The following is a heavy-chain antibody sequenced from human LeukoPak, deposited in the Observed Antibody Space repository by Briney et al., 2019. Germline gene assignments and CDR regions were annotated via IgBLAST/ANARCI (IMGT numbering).Heavy chain of an antibody. CDR2: INTNTGNP. Sequence: WASVKVSCKASGYTFSTYPMNWVRQAPGQGLEWMGWINTNTGNPTYAQGFTGRFVFSLDTSVSTAYLQISSLKAEDTAVYYCARLPWELHYGMDVWGQGTTVTVSS. J-gene: IGHJ6*02. V-gene: IGHV7-4-1*02. D-gene: IGHD1-26*01. CDR1: GYTFSTYP. CDR3: ARLPWELHYGMDV.